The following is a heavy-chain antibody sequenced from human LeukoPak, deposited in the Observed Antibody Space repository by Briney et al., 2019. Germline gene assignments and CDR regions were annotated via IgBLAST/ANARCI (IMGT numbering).Heavy chain of an antibody. J-gene: IGHJ4*02. CDR1: GDSISSSNYY. CDR2: IYYSGST. D-gene: IGHD5-18*01. V-gene: IGHV4-39*02. Sequence: KPSETLSLTCTVSGDSISSSNYYWGWIRQPPGRGREWIGRIYYSGSTYYNPSLKSRVTVSLDTSKNHFSLKLSSVTAADTAVYYCARTRPKYSYGHSWGYWGQGTLVTVSS. CDR3: ARTRPKYSYGHSWGY.